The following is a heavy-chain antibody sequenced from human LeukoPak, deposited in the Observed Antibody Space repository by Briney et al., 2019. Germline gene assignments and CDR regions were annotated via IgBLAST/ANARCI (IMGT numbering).Heavy chain of an antibody. Sequence: PGGSLRLSCAASGFTFTNYWMHWVRQAPGMGLVWVSRLPPDELDIIYADSVKGRFTVSRDNAKNTVYLQMNNLRVDDTAMYYCVGTIASRGSEYWGQGALVTVSS. V-gene: IGHV3-74*01. CDR1: GFTFTNYW. D-gene: IGHD6-6*01. CDR2: LPPDELDI. CDR3: VGTIASRGSEY. J-gene: IGHJ4*02.